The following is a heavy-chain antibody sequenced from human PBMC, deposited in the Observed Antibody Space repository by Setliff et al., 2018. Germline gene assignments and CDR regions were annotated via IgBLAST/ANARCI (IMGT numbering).Heavy chain of an antibody. V-gene: IGHV4-38-2*02. CDR2: IYHSGST. CDR3: ARAFGLQYYFDY. CDR1: GYSISSGYY. J-gene: IGHJ4*02. Sequence: SETLSLTCTVSGYSISSGYYRGWIRQPPGKGLEWIGSIYHSGSTYYNPSLKSRVTISVDTSKNQFSLKLSSVTAADTAVYYCARAFGLQYYFDYWGQGTLVTVSS. D-gene: IGHD3-16*01.